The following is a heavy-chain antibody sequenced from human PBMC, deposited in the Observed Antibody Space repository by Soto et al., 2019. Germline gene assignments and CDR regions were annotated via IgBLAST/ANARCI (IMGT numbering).Heavy chain of an antibody. CDR3: ARRITGDPHFDL. Sequence: QLQLQESGPGLVKPSETLSLTCTVSDGSISSYYWSWIRQPPGKGLEWIGYVYSNGDTSFHPSLKRRVTISVATSRNRFSLRLNSVTAADTAVYYCARRITGDPHFDLWGRGTLVTVSS. J-gene: IGHJ2*01. CDR1: DGSISSYY. D-gene: IGHD1-20*01. CDR2: VYSNGDT. V-gene: IGHV4-59*12.